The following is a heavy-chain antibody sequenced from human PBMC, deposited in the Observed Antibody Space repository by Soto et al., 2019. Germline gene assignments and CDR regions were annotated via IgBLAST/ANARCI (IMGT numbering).Heavy chain of an antibody. CDR2: INHSGST. CDR3: ARGTVTHVRGYFDL. Sequence: QVQLQQWGAGLLKPSETLSLTCAVYGGSFSGYYWSWIRQPPGKGLEWIGEINHSGSTNYNPSLKSRVTISVDTSKNQFSLKLSSVTAADTAVYYCARGTVTHVRGYFDLWGRGTLVTVSS. D-gene: IGHD4-17*01. J-gene: IGHJ2*01. V-gene: IGHV4-34*01. CDR1: GGSFSGYY.